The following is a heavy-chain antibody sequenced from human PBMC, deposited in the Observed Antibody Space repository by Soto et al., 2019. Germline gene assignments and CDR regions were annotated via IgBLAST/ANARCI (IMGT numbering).Heavy chain of an antibody. CDR3: ATSFSSWSYYFDY. V-gene: IGHV1-24*01. CDR2: FDPEDGET. CDR1: GYTLTELS. Sequence: GASVKVSCKVSGYTLTELSMHWVLQAPGKGLEWMGGFDPEDGETIYAQKFQGRVTMTEDTSTDTAYMELSSLRSEDTAVYYCATSFSSWSYYFDYWGQGTLVTVSS. J-gene: IGHJ4*02. D-gene: IGHD6-13*01.